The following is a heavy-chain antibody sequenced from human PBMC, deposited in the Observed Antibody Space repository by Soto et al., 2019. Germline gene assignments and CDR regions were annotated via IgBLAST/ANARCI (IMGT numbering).Heavy chain of an antibody. V-gene: IGHV1-3*01. J-gene: IGHJ5*02. CDR2: INPANGYT. CDR1: GYKFTNFA. CDR3: ARSPYYDFWSGYQNWFAP. Sequence: ASVKVACKVSGYKFTNFAIHWVRQAPGRNLEWMGWINPANGYTKYSQKLQDRVTMTRDTPANTAYLEMKSLTSEDTAVYYCARSPYYDFWSGYQNWFAPWGQGTLVTVSS. D-gene: IGHD3-3*01.